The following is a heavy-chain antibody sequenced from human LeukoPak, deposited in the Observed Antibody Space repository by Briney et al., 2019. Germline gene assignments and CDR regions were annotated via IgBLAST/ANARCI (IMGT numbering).Heavy chain of an antibody. V-gene: IGHV4-61*02. CDR1: GNSISSGDNY. D-gene: IGHD5-18*01. J-gene: IGHJ5*02. CDR2: IYTSGST. CDR3: ARATSRYSFPNWFDP. Sequence: SETLSLTCTVSGNSISSGDNYWSWIRQPAGKGLEWIGRIYTSGSTNYNPSLKSRVTISGDTSKNQFSLRLSSVTAADTAVYYCARATSRYSFPNWFDPWGQGTLVTVSS.